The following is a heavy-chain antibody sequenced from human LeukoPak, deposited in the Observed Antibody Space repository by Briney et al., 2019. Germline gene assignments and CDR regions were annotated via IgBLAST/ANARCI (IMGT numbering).Heavy chain of an antibody. CDR1: GFTFSIYS. CDR2: ISSSGNSK. CDR3: ARAYYGSGSYYFDS. D-gene: IGHD3-10*01. Sequence: GGSLRISCAASGFTFSIYSMGWVRQAPGEGLEWVSYISSSGNSKYHGASVKGRSTTSRDNAKKSLYLQMSSLRDEDTAVYYCARAYYGSGSYYFDSWGQGSLVTVSS. J-gene: IGHJ4*02. V-gene: IGHV3-48*02.